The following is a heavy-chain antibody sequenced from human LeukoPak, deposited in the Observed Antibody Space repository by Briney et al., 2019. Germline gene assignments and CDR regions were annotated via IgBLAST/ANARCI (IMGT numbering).Heavy chain of an antibody. D-gene: IGHD6-25*01. CDR1: AYTFTGYY. J-gene: IGHJ4*02. Sequence: ASVKASCKASAYTFTGYYMHWVRQAPGQGLEWMGIINPSGGSTSYAQKFQGRVTMTRDMSTSTVYMELSSLRSEDTAVYYCARDIPDSSGWRYFDYWGQGTLVTVSS. CDR3: ARDIPDSSGWRYFDY. V-gene: IGHV1-46*01. CDR2: INPSGGST.